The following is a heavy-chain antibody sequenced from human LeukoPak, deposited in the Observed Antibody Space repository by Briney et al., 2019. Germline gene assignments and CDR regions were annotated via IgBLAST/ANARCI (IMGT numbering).Heavy chain of an antibody. CDR2: IRSKANSYAT. V-gene: IGHV3-73*01. J-gene: IGHJ4*02. CDR3: TTKYYYDSSGYLPFDY. CDR1: GFTFSGSA. D-gene: IGHD3-22*01. Sequence: PGGSLRLSCAAPGFTFSGSAMHWVRQASGKGLEWVGRIRSKANSYATAYAASVKGRFTISRDDSKNTAYLQMNSLKTEDTAVYYCTTKYYYDSSGYLPFDYWGQGTLVTVSS.